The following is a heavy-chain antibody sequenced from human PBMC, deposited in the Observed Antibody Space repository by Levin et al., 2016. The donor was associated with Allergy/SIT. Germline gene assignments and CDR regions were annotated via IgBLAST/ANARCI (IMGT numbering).Heavy chain of an antibody. Sequence: GESLKISCAASGFTFSSYGMHWVRQAPGKGLEWVAVIWYDGSNKYYADSVKGRFTISRDNSKNTLYLQMNSLRAEDTAVYYCARDSFYCSSTSCTEPHYYYYGMDVWGQGTTVTVSS. CDR3: ARDSFYCSSTSCTEPHYYYYGMDV. CDR1: GFTFSSYG. V-gene: IGHV3-33*01. CDR2: IWYDGSNK. D-gene: IGHD2-2*01. J-gene: IGHJ6*01.